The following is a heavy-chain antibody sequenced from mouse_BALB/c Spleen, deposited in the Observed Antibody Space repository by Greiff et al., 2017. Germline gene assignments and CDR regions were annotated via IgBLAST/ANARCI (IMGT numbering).Heavy chain of an antibody. CDR1: GYSFTSYY. V-gene: IGHV1S135*01. D-gene: IGHD4-1*02. CDR3: ARANWAYFDY. Sequence: VQLQQSGPELMKPGASVKISCKASGYSFTSYYMHWVKQSHGKSLAWIGYIDPFNGGTSYNQKFKGKATLTVDKSSSTAYMHLSSLTSEDSAVYYCARANWAYFDYWGQGTTLTVAA. J-gene: IGHJ2*01. CDR2: IDPFNGGT.